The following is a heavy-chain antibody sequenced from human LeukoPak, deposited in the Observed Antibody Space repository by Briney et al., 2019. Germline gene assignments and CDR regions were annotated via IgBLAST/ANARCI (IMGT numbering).Heavy chain of an antibody. CDR1: GGSISSSSYY. D-gene: IGHD3-10*01. J-gene: IGHJ6*03. Sequence: PSETLSLTCTVSGGSISSSSYYWGWIRQPPGKGLEWIGSIYYSGSTYYNPSLKSRVTISVDTSKNQFSLKLSSVTAADTAVYYCARGYGSGSYHPPGYYMDVWGKGTTVTISS. CDR3: ARGYGSGSYHPPGYYMDV. CDR2: IYYSGST. V-gene: IGHV4-39*01.